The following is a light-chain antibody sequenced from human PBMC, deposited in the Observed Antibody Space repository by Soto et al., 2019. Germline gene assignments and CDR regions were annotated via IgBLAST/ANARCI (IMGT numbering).Light chain of an antibody. J-gene: IGKJ4*01. Sequence: DIQMTQSPSSLSASVGDTVTITCRASQGISSYLAWYQQKPGKVPKLLIYAASTLQSGVPSRFSGSASGTDFTLTISSLQPEDVGTYYCQKYNSAPLTFGGGNKVEIK. V-gene: IGKV1-27*01. CDR3: QKYNSAPLT. CDR2: AAS. CDR1: QGISSY.